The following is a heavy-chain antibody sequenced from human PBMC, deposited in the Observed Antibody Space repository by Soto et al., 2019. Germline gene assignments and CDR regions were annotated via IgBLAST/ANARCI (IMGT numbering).Heavy chain of an antibody. J-gene: IGHJ6*02. CDR2: INPNSGGT. Sequence: GASVKVSCKASGYTFTGYYMHWVRQAPGQGLEWMGWINPNSGGTNYAQKFQGRVTMTRDTSISTAYMELSRLRSDDTAVYYCARGIGLGRQHDMDVWGQGVTVTVSS. CDR3: ARGIGLGRQHDMDV. D-gene: IGHD1-26*01. V-gene: IGHV1-2*02. CDR1: GYTFTGYY.